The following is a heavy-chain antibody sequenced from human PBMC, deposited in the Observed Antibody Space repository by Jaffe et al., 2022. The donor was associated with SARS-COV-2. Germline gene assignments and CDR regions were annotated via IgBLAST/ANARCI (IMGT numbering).Heavy chain of an antibody. J-gene: IGHJ4*02. CDR1: GFTFSSYA. V-gene: IGHV3-30*04. Sequence: QLHLVESGGGVVQPGRSLRLSCAASGFTFSSYAMHWVRQAPGKGLEWVAVISYDGSDKYYADSVKGRFTISRDNSKNTLYLQMNSLRTEDTAVYYCARSRTGLWTFDYWGQGTLVTVSS. D-gene: IGHD2-2*01. CDR3: ARSRTGLWTFDY. CDR2: ISYDGSDK.